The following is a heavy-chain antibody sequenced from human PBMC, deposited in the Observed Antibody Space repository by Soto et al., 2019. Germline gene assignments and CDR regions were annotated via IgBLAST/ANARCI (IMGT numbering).Heavy chain of an antibody. CDR2: ISGSGGST. V-gene: IGHV3-23*01. CDR1: GFTFSSSA. CDR3: ASEGPPPSYDFCSRPKGWSEP. Sequence: GGSLRLSCAASGFTFSSSAMSWVRQAPGKGLEWVSTISGSGGSTYYADSVKGRFTISRDNSKNTLYLQMNSLRAEDTAVYYCASEGPPPSYDFCSRPKGWSEPWGQETLLTVSS. J-gene: IGHJ5*02. D-gene: IGHD3-3*01.